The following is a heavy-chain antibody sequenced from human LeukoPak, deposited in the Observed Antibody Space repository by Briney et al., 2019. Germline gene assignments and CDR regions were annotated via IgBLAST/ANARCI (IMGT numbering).Heavy chain of an antibody. D-gene: IGHD6-13*01. CDR1: GFTFSSYA. V-gene: IGHV3-30-3*01. CDR3: AREPRSSSSLDY. J-gene: IGHJ4*02. Sequence: GGSLRLSCAASGFTFSSYAMHWVRQAPGKGLEWVAVISYDGSNKYYADSVKGRFTISRDNSKNTLYLQMNSLRAEDTAVYYCAREPRSSSSLDYWGQGTLVTVSS. CDR2: ISYDGSNK.